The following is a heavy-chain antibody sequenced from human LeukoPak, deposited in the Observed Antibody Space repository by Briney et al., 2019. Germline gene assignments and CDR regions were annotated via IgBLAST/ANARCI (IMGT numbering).Heavy chain of an antibody. CDR2: INHSGST. CDR1: GGSFSGYY. Sequence: KPSETLSLTCAVYGGSFSGYYWSWIRQPPGKGLEWIGEINHSGSTNYNPSLKSRVTISVDTSKNQFSLKLSSVTAADTAVYYCARGRRITMVRGVIHKYYFDYWGQGTLVTVSS. J-gene: IGHJ4*02. D-gene: IGHD3-10*01. CDR3: ARGRRITMVRGVIHKYYFDY. V-gene: IGHV4-34*01.